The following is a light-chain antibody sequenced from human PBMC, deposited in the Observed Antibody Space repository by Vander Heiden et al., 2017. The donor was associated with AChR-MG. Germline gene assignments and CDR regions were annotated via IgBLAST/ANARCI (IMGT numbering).Light chain of an antibody. Sequence: SESVTSDLAWYQQKGGQAPRLLIYGASRRATGIPPRFSGSGSETEFTLTISSVQSEDFAVYHCQQYKGWPLTFGGGTKVDIK. V-gene: IGKV3-15*01. CDR3: QQYKGWPLT. J-gene: IGKJ4*01. CDR2: GAS. CDR1: ESVTSD.